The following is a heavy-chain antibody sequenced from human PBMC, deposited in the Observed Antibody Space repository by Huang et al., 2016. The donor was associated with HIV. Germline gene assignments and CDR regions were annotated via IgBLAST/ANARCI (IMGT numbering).Heavy chain of an antibody. J-gene: IGHJ4*02. CDR2: INGVNVDT. Sequence: QVQLVQSGAEVKKPGTSVKVSCKTSGYTVSSHALHWLRQAPGQRPEWMGLINGVNVDTKYSQTFQGRVTITSDTSANIGYMELNSLLSEDTAVYYCARDPLDIRRHFDFWGQGSLVTVSS. CDR3: ARDPLDIRRHFDF. V-gene: IGHV1-3*01. D-gene: IGHD3-3*01. CDR1: GYTVSSHA.